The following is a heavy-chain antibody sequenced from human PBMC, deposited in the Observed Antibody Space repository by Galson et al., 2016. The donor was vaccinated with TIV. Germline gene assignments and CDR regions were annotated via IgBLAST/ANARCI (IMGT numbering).Heavy chain of an antibody. Sequence: SVKVSCKASGYKFLSYGTSWVRQTPGQGLEWMGRIIPILGIANYAEKIQGRATITADKSTSTAYMELSSLRSDDTAVYYCARGTEVGATAYWYFDLWGCGTLVTISS. CDR3: ARGTEVGATAYWYFDL. V-gene: IGHV1-69*04. J-gene: IGHJ2*01. D-gene: IGHD1-26*01. CDR1: GYKFLSYG. CDR2: IIPILGIA.